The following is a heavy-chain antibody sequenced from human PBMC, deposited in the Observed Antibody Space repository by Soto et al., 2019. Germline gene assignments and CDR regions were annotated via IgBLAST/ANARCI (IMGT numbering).Heavy chain of an antibody. CDR2: IYYSGST. CDR3: AKPGIEYSSGWYSD. J-gene: IGHJ4*02. Sequence: QLQLQESGPGLVKPSETLSLTCTVSGGSISSSSYYWGWIRQPPGKGLEWIGSIYYSGSTYYNPSLKSRVTISVDTSKNQFSLKLSSVTAADTAVYYCAKPGIEYSSGWYSDWGQGTLVTVSS. CDR1: GGSISSSSYY. V-gene: IGHV4-39*01. D-gene: IGHD6-19*01.